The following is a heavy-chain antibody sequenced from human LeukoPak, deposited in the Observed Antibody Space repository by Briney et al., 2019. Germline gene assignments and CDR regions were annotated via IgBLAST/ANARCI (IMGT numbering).Heavy chain of an antibody. J-gene: IGHJ4*02. CDR2: ISTSGSTI. CDR3: ARLRGFTYFDY. Sequence: PGGSLRLSCAASGFTLSSYEMNWVRQAPGKGLEWVSYISTSGSTIYYAHSVKGRFTISRDNAKNSLYLQMNSLRAEDTAVYYCARLRGFTYFDYWGQGTLVTVSS. D-gene: IGHD3-10*01. CDR1: GFTLSSYE. V-gene: IGHV3-48*03.